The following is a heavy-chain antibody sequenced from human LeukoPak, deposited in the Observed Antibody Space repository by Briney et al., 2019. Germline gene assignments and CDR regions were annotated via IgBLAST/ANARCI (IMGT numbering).Heavy chain of an antibody. CDR1: GFTFSSYC. CDR2: IKEDGSEK. Sequence: GGSLRLSCAASGFTFSSYCMSWVRQAPGKGLGWVANIKEDGSEKNYADSVKGRFTISRDNAKNLLYLQVNSLRAEDTAVYYCARVGGWLQVYFDYWGQGTLVTVSS. V-gene: IGHV3-7*03. D-gene: IGHD6-19*01. J-gene: IGHJ4*02. CDR3: ARVGGWLQVYFDY.